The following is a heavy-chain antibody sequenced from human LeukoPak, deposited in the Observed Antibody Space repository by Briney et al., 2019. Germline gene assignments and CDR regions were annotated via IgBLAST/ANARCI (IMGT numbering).Heavy chain of an antibody. V-gene: IGHV4-34*01. Sequence: SETLSLTCTVSGGSISHSGYYWSWIRQPPGTGLEWIGEINHSGSTNYNPSLKSRVTISVDTSKNQFSLKLSSVTAADTAVYYCARGRIVPAAMGGRWFDPWGQGTLVTVSS. D-gene: IGHD2-2*01. CDR1: GGSISHSGYY. J-gene: IGHJ5*02. CDR3: ARGRIVPAAMGGRWFDP. CDR2: INHSGST.